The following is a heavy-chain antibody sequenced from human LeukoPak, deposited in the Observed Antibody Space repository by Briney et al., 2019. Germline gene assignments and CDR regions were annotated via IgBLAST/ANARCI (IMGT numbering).Heavy chain of an antibody. V-gene: IGHV3-30*03. D-gene: IGHD2-2*01. CDR2: ISYDGSNK. CDR3: ASEREYQLDRVYYFDY. Sequence: GGSLRLSCAASGFTFRNYGMHWVRQAPGKGLEWVAVISYDGSNKYYADSVKGRFTISRDNSKNTLYLQMNSLRAEDTAVYYCASEREYQLDRVYYFDYWGQGTLVTVSS. J-gene: IGHJ4*02. CDR1: GFTFRNYG.